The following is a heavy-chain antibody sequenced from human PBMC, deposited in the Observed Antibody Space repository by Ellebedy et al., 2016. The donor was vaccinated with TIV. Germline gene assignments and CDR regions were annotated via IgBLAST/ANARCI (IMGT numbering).Heavy chain of an antibody. CDR1: GASINSSSYY. J-gene: IGHJ4*02. D-gene: IGHD6-13*01. CDR2: TYYSGST. V-gene: IGHV4-31*03. CDR3: ARGKFAAAGIDY. Sequence: MPSETLSLTCTVSGASINSSSYYWNWIRQYPGKGLEWIGYTYYSGSTYYNPSLKSRVNVSVDTSKNQFSLKLSSVTAADSAVYYCARGKFAAAGIDYWGQGTLVTVSS.